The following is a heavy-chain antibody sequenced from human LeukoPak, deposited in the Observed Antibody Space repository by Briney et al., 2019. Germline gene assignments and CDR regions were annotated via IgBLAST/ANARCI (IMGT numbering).Heavy chain of an antibody. CDR1: GGTFSSYA. J-gene: IGHJ4*02. CDR3: ARDGGGSYDPPDY. V-gene: IGHV1-69*01. Sequence: VASVKVSCKASGGTFSSYAISWVRQAPGQGLEWMGGIIPIFGTANYAQKFQGRVTITADESTSTAYMELSSLRSEDTAVYYCARDGGGSYDPPDYWGQGTLVTVSS. CDR2: IIPIFGTA. D-gene: IGHD1-26*01.